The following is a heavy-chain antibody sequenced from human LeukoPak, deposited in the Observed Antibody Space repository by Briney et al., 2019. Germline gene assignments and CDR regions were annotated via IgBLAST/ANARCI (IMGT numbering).Heavy chain of an antibody. CDR1: GGSISSSIYY. V-gene: IGHV4-39*01. D-gene: IGHD3-9*01. J-gene: IGHJ5*02. Sequence: PSETLSLTCTVSGGSISSSIYYWGWIRQPPGKGLEWIGSMSYSGSTYYNPSLKSRVTISVDTSKNQFSLKLSSVTAADTAVYYCARQPGYYDILTGYSPYNWFDPWGQGTLVTVSS. CDR3: ARQPGYYDILTGYSPYNWFDP. CDR2: MSYSGST.